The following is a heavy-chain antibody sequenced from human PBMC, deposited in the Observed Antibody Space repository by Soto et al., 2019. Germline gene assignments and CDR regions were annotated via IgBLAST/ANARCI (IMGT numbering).Heavy chain of an antibody. CDR1: GGTFSSYA. Sequence: ASVKVSCKASGGTFSSYAISWVRQAPGQGLEWMGGIIPIFGTANYAQKFQGRVTITADESTSTAYMELSSLRSEDTAVYYCARDGYYGSGSYYNWFDPWGQGTLVTVSS. CDR3: ARDGYYGSGSYYNWFDP. D-gene: IGHD3-10*01. V-gene: IGHV1-69*13. CDR2: IIPIFGTA. J-gene: IGHJ5*02.